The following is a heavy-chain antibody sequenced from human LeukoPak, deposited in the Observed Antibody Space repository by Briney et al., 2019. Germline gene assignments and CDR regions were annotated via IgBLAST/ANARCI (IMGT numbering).Heavy chain of an antibody. CDR1: GYTFISYG. V-gene: IGHV1-18*01. CDR3: ARDKIRNYGAAFDI. CDR2: ISAYNGNT. Sequence: ASVKVSCKASGYTFISYGISWVRQAPGQGLEWMGWISAYNGNTNYAQKLQGRVTMTTDTSTSTAYMELRSLRSDDTAVYYCARDKIRNYGAAFDIWGQGTMVTVSS. D-gene: IGHD4-17*01. J-gene: IGHJ3*02.